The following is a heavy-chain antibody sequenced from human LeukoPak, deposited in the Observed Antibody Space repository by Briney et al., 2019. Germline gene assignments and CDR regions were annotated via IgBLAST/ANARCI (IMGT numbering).Heavy chain of an antibody. CDR2: TNGATGNT. J-gene: IGHJ4*02. Sequence: ASVKLSCTTSGYTFTNYALHWVRQAPGQRLEWIGWTNGATGNTRFSQDFQGRLTITIDTSATTGHMELSSLRSEDTAVYYFARSPGGNARTWLDYWGQGTLVTVSS. CDR1: GYTFTNYA. CDR3: ARSPGGNARTWLDY. V-gene: IGHV1-3*02. D-gene: IGHD4-23*01.